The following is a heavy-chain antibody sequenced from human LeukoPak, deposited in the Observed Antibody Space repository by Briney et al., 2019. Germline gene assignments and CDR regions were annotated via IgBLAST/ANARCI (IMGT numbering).Heavy chain of an antibody. D-gene: IGHD5-12*01. Sequence: PSETLSLTCAVYGGSFSGYYWGWIRQPPGKGLEWIGEINHSGSTNYNPSLKSRVTISVDTSKNQFSLKLSSVTAADTAVYYCARLPTITFFDYWGQGTLVTVSS. CDR2: INHSGST. J-gene: IGHJ4*02. CDR3: ARLPTITFFDY. CDR1: GGSFSGYY. V-gene: IGHV4-34*01.